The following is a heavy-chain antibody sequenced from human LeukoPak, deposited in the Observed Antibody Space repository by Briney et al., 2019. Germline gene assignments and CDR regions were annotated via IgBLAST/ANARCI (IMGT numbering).Heavy chain of an antibody. CDR3: VRSAFHAGSGNYYDY. J-gene: IGHJ4*02. D-gene: IGHD3-22*01. V-gene: IGHV3-30-3*01. CDR2: ISYDGSNK. CDR1: GFTFSSYA. Sequence: GGSLRLSCAASGFTFSSYAMHWVRQAPGKGLEWVAVISYDGSNKYYADSVKGRFTISRDNSKNTLYLQMNSLRVEDTAVYYCVRSAFHAGSGNYYDYWGQGTLVTVSS.